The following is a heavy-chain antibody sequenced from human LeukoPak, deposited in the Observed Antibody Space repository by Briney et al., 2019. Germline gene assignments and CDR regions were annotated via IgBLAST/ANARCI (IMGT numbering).Heavy chain of an antibody. CDR2: ISISSLSI. V-gene: IGHV3-21*01. CDR3: ASKTDFYYHY. D-gene: IGHD3/OR15-3a*01. Sequence: GGSLRLSCAASVVIFSSYSMNWVRQAPGKGLEGVSSISISSLSIYYTDSVKGRLTVSRDNAKNSMYLQMNGLRAEDTAVYYCASKTDFYYHYWGQGTLVTVSS. CDR1: VVIFSSYS. J-gene: IGHJ4*02.